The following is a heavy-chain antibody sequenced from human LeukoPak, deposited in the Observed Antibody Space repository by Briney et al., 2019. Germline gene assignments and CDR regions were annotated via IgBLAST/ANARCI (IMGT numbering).Heavy chain of an antibody. CDR1: GFTLSDHE. D-gene: IGHD3-10*01. V-gene: IGHV3-72*01. CDR3: VAMLRGVGY. J-gene: IGHJ4*02. CDR2: SRNKINNYTT. Sequence: GGSLRLSCAASGFTLSDHEMDWVRQAPGKGLEWVGRSRNKINNYTTKYAASVKGTLTISRDDSRNSLYLQMSSLKTEDTAVYYCVAMLRGVGYWGQGTLVTVSS.